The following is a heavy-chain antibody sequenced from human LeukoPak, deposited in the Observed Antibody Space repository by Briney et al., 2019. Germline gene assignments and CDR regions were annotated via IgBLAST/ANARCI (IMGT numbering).Heavy chain of an antibody. V-gene: IGHV3-23*01. Sequence: GGSLRLSCAASGFTFSSYEMNWVRQAPGKGLEWVSGLTGSGGSTYYADSVMGRFTISRDNSKNTLYLQMNSLRAEDTAIYFCAKDKTSNYPTYYFDYWGQGTPVTVSS. CDR1: GFTFSSYE. CDR3: AKDKTSNYPTYYFDY. J-gene: IGHJ4*02. D-gene: IGHD4-11*01. CDR2: LTGSGGST.